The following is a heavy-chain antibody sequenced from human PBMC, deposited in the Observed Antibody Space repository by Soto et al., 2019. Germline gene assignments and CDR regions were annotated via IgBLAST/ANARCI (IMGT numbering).Heavy chain of an antibody. CDR3: ATGVGRRPITMIVVVIPGLMDYYYGMDV. Sequence: ASVKVSCKASGGTFSSYAISWVRQAPGQGLEWMGGIIPIFGTANYAQKFQGRVTITADESTSTAYMELSSLRSEDTAVYYCATGVGRRPITMIVVVIPGLMDYYYGMDVWGQGTTVTVSS. CDR1: GGTFSSYA. V-gene: IGHV1-69*13. J-gene: IGHJ6*02. CDR2: IIPIFGTA. D-gene: IGHD3-22*01.